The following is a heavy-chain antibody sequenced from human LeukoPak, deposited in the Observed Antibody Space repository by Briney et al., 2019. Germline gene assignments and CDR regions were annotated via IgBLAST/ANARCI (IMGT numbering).Heavy chain of an antibody. D-gene: IGHD1-26*01. CDR1: CGSFSGYY. CDR2: INHSGST. J-gene: IGHJ4*02. V-gene: IGHV4-34*01. CDR3: ARSRATLDY. Sequence: PSETLSLTCAVDCGSFSGYYWSWIRQPPGKWLEWIGEINHSGSTNYIPSLKSRVTISVDTSKNQFSLKLSSVTAADTAVYYCARSRATLDYWGQGTLVTVSS.